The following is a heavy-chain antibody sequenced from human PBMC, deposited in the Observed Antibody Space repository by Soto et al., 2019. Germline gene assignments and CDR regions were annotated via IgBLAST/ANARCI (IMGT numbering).Heavy chain of an antibody. CDR1: GFTFSSYG. V-gene: IGHV3-33*01. CDR3: ARGLIAAAGTDAFDI. Sequence: GGSLRLSCAASGFTFSSYGMHWVRQAPGKGLEWVAVIWYDGSNKYYADSVKGRFTISRGNSKNTLYLQMNSLRAEDTAVYYCARGLIAAAGTDAFDIWGQGTMVTVSS. D-gene: IGHD6-13*01. J-gene: IGHJ3*02. CDR2: IWYDGSNK.